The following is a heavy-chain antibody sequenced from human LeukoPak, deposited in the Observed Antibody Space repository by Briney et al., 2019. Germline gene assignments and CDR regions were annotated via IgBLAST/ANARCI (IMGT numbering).Heavy chain of an antibody. CDR2: VYSGGNT. J-gene: IGHJ5*02. D-gene: IGHD4-23*01. Sequence: TGGSLRLSCAASGFTVSSNYMTWVRQAPGKGLEWASVVYSGGNTYYADSVKGRFSISRDNSKNTVYLQMNSLRAEDTAVYYCARLVTGTTVINSGWFDPWGQGTLVTVSS. CDR3: ARLVTGTTVINSGWFDP. CDR1: GFTVSSNY. V-gene: IGHV3-66*04.